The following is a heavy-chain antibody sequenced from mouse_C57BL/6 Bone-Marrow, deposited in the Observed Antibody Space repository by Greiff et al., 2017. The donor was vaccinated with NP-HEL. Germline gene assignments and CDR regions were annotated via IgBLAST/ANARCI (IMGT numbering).Heavy chain of an antibody. CDR3: ARTTRYFDY. J-gene: IGHJ2*01. V-gene: IGHV1-82*01. CDR1: GYAFSSSW. CDR2: IYPGDGDT. Sequence: VQLQQSGPELVKPGASVKISCKASGYAFSSSWMNWVKQRPGKGLEWIGRIYPGDGDTNYNGKFKGKATLTADKSSSTAYMQRSSLTSEDSAVYFCARTTRYFDYWGQGTTLTVSS. D-gene: IGHD1-1*01.